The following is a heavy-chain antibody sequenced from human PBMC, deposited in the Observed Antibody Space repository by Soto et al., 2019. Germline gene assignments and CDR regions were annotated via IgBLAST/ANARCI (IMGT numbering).Heavy chain of an antibody. CDR3: GRLSQQWLRFFYYGMEV. D-gene: IGHD5-12*01. CDR2: IDSSGST. Sequence: KTSETLSLTCAVSGGSISSSNGWSWVRQPPGKGLEWIGEIDSSGSTNYNPYLKNRVTISVDKSKSQFAVELLALSAEDTVAYYCGRLSQQWLRFFYYGMEVWGQGTPVTVSS. J-gene: IGHJ6*02. CDR1: GGSISSSNG. V-gene: IGHV4-4*02.